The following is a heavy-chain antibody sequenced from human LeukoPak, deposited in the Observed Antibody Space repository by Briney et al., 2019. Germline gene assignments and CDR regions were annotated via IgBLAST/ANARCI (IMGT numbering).Heavy chain of an antibody. CDR1: GGSISSYY. V-gene: IGHV4-59*01. J-gene: IGHJ4*02. CDR2: IYYSGST. Sequence: PSETLSLTCTVSGGSISSYYWSWIRQPPGKGLEWIGYIYYSGSTNYNPSLKSRVTISVDTSKNQFSLKLSSVTAADTAVYYCARGLWGVMAYFFDYWGQGTLVTVSS. CDR3: ARGLWGVMAYFFDY. D-gene: IGHD3-16*01.